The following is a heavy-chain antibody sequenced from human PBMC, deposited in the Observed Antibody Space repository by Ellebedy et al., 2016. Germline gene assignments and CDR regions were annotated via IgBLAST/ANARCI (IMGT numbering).Heavy chain of an antibody. V-gene: IGHV4-4*02. Sequence: SETLSLTCAVSSGSLSTNNWWTWVRQSPGKGREWIGEIYHSGTPNYNPSLKSQINMSVDKSKNQFSLRLSSVTAADTAVYYCARSLNGGGQGNLDSWGQGVLVTVST. D-gene: IGHD2-21*01. CDR2: IYHSGTP. J-gene: IGHJ4*02. CDR1: SGSLSTNNW. CDR3: ARSLNGGGQGNLDS.